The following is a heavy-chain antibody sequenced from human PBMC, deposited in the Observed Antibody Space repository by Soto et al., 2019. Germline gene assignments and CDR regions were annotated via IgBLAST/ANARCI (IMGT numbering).Heavy chain of an antibody. Sequence: EVQLVESGGGVVQPGRSLRLSCAASGFTVDDYAMHWVRQAPGKGLEWVSGISWNSETIDYADSVKGRFTISRDNAKSSLFLQMNSLGPDDTALSYCANDMKWGGMTTIHYFASWGQGTLVTVSS. CDR3: ANDMKWGGMTTIHYFAS. CDR1: GFTVDDYA. J-gene: IGHJ4*02. CDR2: ISWNSETI. V-gene: IGHV3-9*01. D-gene: IGHD4-17*01.